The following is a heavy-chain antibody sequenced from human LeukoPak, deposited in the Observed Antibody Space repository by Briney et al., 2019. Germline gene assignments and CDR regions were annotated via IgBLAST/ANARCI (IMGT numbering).Heavy chain of an antibody. CDR3: AKDMLLEWLIWD. J-gene: IGHJ4*02. D-gene: IGHD3-3*01. CDR1: GFTFDDYA. V-gene: IGHV3-43*02. Sequence: GGSLRLSCAASGFTFDDYAMHWVRQAPGKSLEWVSLISGDGGSTYYADSVKGRFTISRDNSKNSLYLQMNSLRTEDTALYYCAKDMLLEWLIWDWGQGTLVTVSS. CDR2: ISGDGGST.